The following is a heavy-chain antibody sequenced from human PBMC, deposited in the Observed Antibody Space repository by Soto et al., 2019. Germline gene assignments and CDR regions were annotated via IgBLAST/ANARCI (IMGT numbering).Heavy chain of an antibody. Sequence: GGSLRLSCAASGFTFSSYGMHWVRQAPGKGLEWVAVIWYDGSNKYYADSVKGRFTISRDNSKNTLYLQMNSLRAEDTAVYYCVRRDGYHDAFAIWGQGTMVTVSS. CDR1: GFTFSSYG. CDR2: IWYDGSNK. CDR3: VRRDGYHDAFAI. V-gene: IGHV3-33*01. D-gene: IGHD5-12*01. J-gene: IGHJ3*02.